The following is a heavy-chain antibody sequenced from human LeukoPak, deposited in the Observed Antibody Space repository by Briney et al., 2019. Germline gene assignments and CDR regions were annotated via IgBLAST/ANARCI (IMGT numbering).Heavy chain of an antibody. J-gene: IGHJ4*02. CDR2: INPNSGGT. V-gene: IGHV1-2*02. D-gene: IGHD3-22*01. CDR1: GYTFTGYY. CDR3: ARGDYYDSSGYYPLGC. Sequence: GASVEVSCKASGYTFTGYYMHWVRQAPGQGLEWMGWINPNSGGTNYAQKFQGRVTMTRDTSISTVYMELSRLRSDDTAVYYCARGDYYDSSGYYPLGCWGQGTLVTVSS.